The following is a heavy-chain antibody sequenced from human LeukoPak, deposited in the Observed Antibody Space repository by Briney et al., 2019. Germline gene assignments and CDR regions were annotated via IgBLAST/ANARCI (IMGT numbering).Heavy chain of an antibody. V-gene: IGHV1-69*13. CDR2: IIPIFGTA. J-gene: IGHJ5*02. CDR1: GGTFSSYA. D-gene: IGHD3-22*01. CDR3: ARDGPHYYDSSGANWFDP. Sequence: ASVKVSCKAYGGTFSSYAISWVRQAPGQGLEWMGGIIPIFGTANYAQKFQGRVTITADESTSTAYMELSSLRSEDTAVYYCARDGPHYYDSSGANWFDPWGQGTLVTVSS.